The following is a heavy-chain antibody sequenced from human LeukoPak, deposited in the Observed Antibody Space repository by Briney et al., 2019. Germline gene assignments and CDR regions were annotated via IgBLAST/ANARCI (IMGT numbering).Heavy chain of an antibody. CDR2: IYTSGST. Sequence: SETLSLTCTVSGGSISSYYWSWIRQPAGKGLEWIGRIYTSGSTNYNPSLKSRVTMSVDTSKNQFSLKLSSVTAADTAVYYCARDSEDYYDSSAVNWFDPWGQGTLVTVFS. CDR1: GGSISSYY. CDR3: ARDSEDYYDSSAVNWFDP. J-gene: IGHJ5*02. D-gene: IGHD3-22*01. V-gene: IGHV4-4*07.